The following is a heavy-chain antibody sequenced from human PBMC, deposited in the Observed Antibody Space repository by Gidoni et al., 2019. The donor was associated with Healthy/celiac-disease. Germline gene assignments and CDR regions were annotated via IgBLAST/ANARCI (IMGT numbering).Heavy chain of an antibody. CDR1: GFTFSSYA. D-gene: IGHD3-22*01. CDR2: ISGSGGST. Sequence: EVQLLESGGGLVQPGGSLRLSCAASGFTFSSYAMSWIRQAPGKGLEWVSAISGSGGSTYYADSVKGRFTISRDNSKNTLYLQMNSLRAEDTAVYYCAKLSGDSSGYLDYWGQGTLVTVSS. J-gene: IGHJ4*02. V-gene: IGHV3-23*01. CDR3: AKLSGDSSGYLDY.